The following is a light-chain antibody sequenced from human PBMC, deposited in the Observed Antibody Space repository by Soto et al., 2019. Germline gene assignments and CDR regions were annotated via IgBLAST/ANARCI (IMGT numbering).Light chain of an antibody. CDR2: WAS. CDR1: QSVLYSSNNKNY. Sequence: DIVMTQSPDSLAVSLGERATINCKSSQSVLYSSNNKNYLAWYQQKPGQPPKLLISWASARESGVPDRFSGSGSGTAFTLTISSLQAEDVAVYYCQQYYSIPWTFGQGTKV. V-gene: IGKV4-1*01. CDR3: QQYYSIPWT. J-gene: IGKJ1*01.